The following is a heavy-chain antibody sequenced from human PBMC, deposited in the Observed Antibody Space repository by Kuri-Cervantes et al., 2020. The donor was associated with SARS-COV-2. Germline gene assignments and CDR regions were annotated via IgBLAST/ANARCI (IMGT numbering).Heavy chain of an antibody. D-gene: IGHD6-6*01. Sequence: LSLTCAASGFDFSLYNMNWVRQAPGKGLEWVSRISRNSNYIDYADSVKGRFIISRDNAKNSLDLQMNSLRAEDMALYYCAKGGTSSSSLYFQHWGQGTLVTVSS. J-gene: IGHJ1*01. CDR1: GFDFSLYN. CDR2: ISRNSNYI. V-gene: IGHV3-21*04. CDR3: AKGGTSSSSLYFQH.